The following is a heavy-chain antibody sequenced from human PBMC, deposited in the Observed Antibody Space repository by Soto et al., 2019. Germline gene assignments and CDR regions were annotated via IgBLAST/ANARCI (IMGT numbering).Heavy chain of an antibody. CDR3: ARDGVGVVPAAIRFDY. Sequence: QVQLVESGGGVVQPGRSLRLSCATSGFTFSSYAIHWVRQAPGNGLEWVAVISYDGSNQNYADSVKGRFTISRDNSKNTVDLQMNSLRAADTSVYYCARDGVGVVPAAIRFDYWGQGTLVTVSS. D-gene: IGHD2-2*01. V-gene: IGHV3-30-3*01. CDR2: ISYDGSNQ. J-gene: IGHJ4*02. CDR1: GFTFSSYA.